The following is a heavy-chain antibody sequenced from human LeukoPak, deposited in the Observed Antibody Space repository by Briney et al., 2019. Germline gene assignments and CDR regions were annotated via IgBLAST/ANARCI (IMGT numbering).Heavy chain of an antibody. CDR2: IYYSGST. J-gene: IGHJ5*02. CDR3: ARLVVVPAAPNRENWFDP. V-gene: IGHV4-59*08. Sequence: PSETLSLTCTASGGSISSYYWSWIRQPPGKGLEWIGYIYYSGSTNYNPSLKSRVTISVDTSRNQFSLKLSSVTAADTAVYYCARLVVVPAAPNRENWFDPWGQGTLVTVSS. CDR1: GGSISSYY. D-gene: IGHD2-2*01.